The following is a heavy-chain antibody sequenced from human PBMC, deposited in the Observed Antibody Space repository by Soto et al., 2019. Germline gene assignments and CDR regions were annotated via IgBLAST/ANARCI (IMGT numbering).Heavy chain of an antibody. V-gene: IGHV3-21*01. Sequence: GGSLRLSCAASGFTFSSYSMNWVRQAPGKGLEWVSSISSSSSYIYYADSVKGRFTISRDNAKNSLYLQMNSLRAEDTAVYYCARALSTDLYYYGMDVWGQGTTVTVSS. CDR3: ARALSTDLYYYGMDV. J-gene: IGHJ6*02. D-gene: IGHD4-4*01. CDR1: GFTFSSYS. CDR2: ISSSSSYI.